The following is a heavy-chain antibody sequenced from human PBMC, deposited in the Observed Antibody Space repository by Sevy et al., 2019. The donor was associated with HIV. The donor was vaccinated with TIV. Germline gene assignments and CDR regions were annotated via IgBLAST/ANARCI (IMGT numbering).Heavy chain of an antibody. D-gene: IGHD2-15*01. Sequence: GGSLRLSCAASGFTFSSYAMRWVRQAPGKGLEWVSAISGSGGSTYYADSVKGRFTISRDNSKNTLYLQMNSLRAEDTAVYYCAKDGCSGGSCFYFDYWGQGTLVTVSS. V-gene: IGHV3-23*01. CDR2: ISGSGGST. CDR3: AKDGCSGGSCFYFDY. J-gene: IGHJ4*02. CDR1: GFTFSSYA.